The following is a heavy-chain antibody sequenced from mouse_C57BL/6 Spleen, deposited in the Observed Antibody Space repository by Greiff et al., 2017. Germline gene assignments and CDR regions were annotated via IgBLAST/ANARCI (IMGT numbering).Heavy chain of an antibody. D-gene: IGHD1-2*01. CDR3: ASTAGGYFDV. Sequence: EVQLQQSGAELVKPGASVKLSCTASGFNIKDYYMPWVKQRTEQGLEWIGRIDPEDGDTKYVPKFQGKATITAATSSNTAYLQLSSLTSEDTAVYYCASTAGGYFDVWGTGTTVTVSS. V-gene: IGHV14-2*01. J-gene: IGHJ1*03. CDR1: GFNIKDYY. CDR2: IDPEDGDT.